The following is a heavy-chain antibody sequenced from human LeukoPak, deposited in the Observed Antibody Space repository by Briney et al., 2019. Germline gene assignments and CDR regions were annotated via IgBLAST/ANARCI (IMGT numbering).Heavy chain of an antibody. Sequence: ASVKVSCKASGGTFSSYTISWVRQAPGQGLEWMGRIIPILGIANYAQKFQGRVTITADKSTSTAYMELSSLRSEDTAAYYCATYCSGGSCYDFDYWGQGTLVTVSS. V-gene: IGHV1-69*02. CDR2: IIPILGIA. J-gene: IGHJ4*02. CDR1: GGTFSSYT. D-gene: IGHD2-15*01. CDR3: ATYCSGGSCYDFDY.